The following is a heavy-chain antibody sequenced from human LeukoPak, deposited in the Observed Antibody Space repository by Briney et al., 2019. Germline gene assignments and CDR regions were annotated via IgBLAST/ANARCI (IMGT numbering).Heavy chain of an antibody. V-gene: IGHV3-7*03. CDR3: ARGWGSD. CDR1: GFTFISYW. Sequence: GGSLRLSCAASGFTFISYWMTWVRQAPGKGLEWVASIRQDGSEKYYVDSVKGRFTISRDNAKSSLHLQMNNLRVEDTAIYYCARGWGSDWGQGTLVAVSS. D-gene: IGHD3-16*01. J-gene: IGHJ4*02. CDR2: IRQDGSEK.